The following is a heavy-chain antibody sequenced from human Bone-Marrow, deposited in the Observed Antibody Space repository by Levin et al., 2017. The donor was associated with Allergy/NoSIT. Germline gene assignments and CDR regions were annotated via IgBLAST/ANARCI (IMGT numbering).Heavy chain of an antibody. J-gene: IGHJ4*01. Sequence: PGESLKISCATSGYPFTTFWVGWVRQMPGKGLEWVGIIYPGDSNIAYSPSFEGRVTMSADRSISTAYLEWSTLRASDTATYYCARVAAYSNDFDSWGQGSLVSVSS. CDR3: ARVAAYSNDFDS. D-gene: IGHD4-11*01. CDR2: IYPGDSNI. V-gene: IGHV5-51*01. CDR1: GYPFTTFW.